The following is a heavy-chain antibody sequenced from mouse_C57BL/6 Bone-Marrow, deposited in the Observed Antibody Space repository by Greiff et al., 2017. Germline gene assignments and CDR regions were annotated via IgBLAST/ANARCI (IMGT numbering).Heavy chain of an antibody. CDR2: IWSGGST. D-gene: IGHD1-1*01. V-gene: IGHV2-2*01. J-gene: IGHJ2*01. Sequence: VMLVESGPGLVQPSQSLSITCTVSGFSLTSYGVHWVRQSPGKGLEWLGVIWSGGSTDYNAAFISRLSISKDNSKSQVFFKMNSLQADDTAIYYCARNLLLRLDYWGQGTTLTVSS. CDR1: GFSLTSYG. CDR3: ARNLLLRLDY.